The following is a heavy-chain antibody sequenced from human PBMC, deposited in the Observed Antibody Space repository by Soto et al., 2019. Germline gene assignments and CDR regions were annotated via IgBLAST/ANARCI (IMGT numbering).Heavy chain of an antibody. J-gene: IGHJ4*02. Sequence: QVQLQESGPGLVKPSETLSLTCTVSGGSIRSYYWSWIRQPPGKGLEWIGYIYYSGSTKYNPSLKSRVTISVDSSKNQFSLKLDSVTAADTAVYYCARLGGYYQAFDDWGQGTLVTVSS. CDR3: ARLGGYYQAFDD. CDR1: GGSIRSYY. CDR2: IYYSGST. D-gene: IGHD3-22*01. V-gene: IGHV4-59*08.